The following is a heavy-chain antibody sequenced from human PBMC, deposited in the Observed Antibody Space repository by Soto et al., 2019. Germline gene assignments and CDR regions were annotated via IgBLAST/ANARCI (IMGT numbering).Heavy chain of an antibody. CDR2: ISGSGGST. Sequence: EVQLLESGGGLVQPGGSLRLSCAASGFTFRSYAMSWVRQVPGKGLEWVSAISGSGGSTYYADSVKGRFAISRDNSKNALYLQMNSLRAEDTAVYYCAKGGHDDGDQPPDNWFDPWGQGTLVTVSS. CDR1: GFTFRSYA. J-gene: IGHJ5*02. V-gene: IGHV3-23*01. CDR3: AKGGHDDGDQPPDNWFDP. D-gene: IGHD4-17*01.